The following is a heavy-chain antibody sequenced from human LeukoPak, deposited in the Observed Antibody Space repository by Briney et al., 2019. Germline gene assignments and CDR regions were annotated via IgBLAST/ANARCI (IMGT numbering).Heavy chain of an antibody. D-gene: IGHD4-23*01. Sequence: AGGSLRLSCAASVFTFSTHGMHWVRQAPGKGLEWVAVISYGGSNKYYADSVKGRFPLSRENSKNTLYLQMNSLRPEDTAVYYCAKSSCGGNSPPYYYYGVDVWGQGTTVIVSS. V-gene: IGHV3-30*18. CDR2: ISYGGSNK. J-gene: IGHJ6*02. CDR3: AKSSCGGNSPPYYYYGVDV. CDR1: VFTFSTHG.